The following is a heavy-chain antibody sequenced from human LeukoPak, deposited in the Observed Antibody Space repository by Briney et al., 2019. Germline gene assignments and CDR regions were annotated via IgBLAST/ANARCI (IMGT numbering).Heavy chain of an antibody. Sequence: GGSLRLSCAASGFTFSDYYMSWLRQAPGKGLEWVSDISSSGSTIYYADSVKGRFTISRDNAKNSLYLQMNSLRAEDTAVYYCARAKGTMIFLVWGQGTLVTVSS. CDR1: GFTFSDYY. V-gene: IGHV3-11*04. D-gene: IGHD3-22*01. CDR3: ARAKGTMIFLV. J-gene: IGHJ4*02. CDR2: ISSSGSTI.